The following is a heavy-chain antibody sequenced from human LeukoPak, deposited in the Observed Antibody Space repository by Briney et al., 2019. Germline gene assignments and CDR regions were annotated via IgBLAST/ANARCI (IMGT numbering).Heavy chain of an antibody. D-gene: IGHD6-19*01. CDR1: GFTFSSYA. J-gene: IGHJ4*02. CDR3: AKAGSSGYYYFDY. Sequence: GGSLRFSCAASGFTFSSYAMSWVRQAPGKGLEWVPAISGSGGSTYYADSVKGRFTISRDNSKNTLYLQMNSLRAEDTAVYYCAKAGSSGYYYFDYWGQGTLVTVSS. V-gene: IGHV3-23*01. CDR2: ISGSGGST.